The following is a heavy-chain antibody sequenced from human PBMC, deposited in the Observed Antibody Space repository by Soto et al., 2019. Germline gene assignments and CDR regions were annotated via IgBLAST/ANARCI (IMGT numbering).Heavy chain of an antibody. Sequence: EVQLVESGGGLVKPGGSLRLSCAASGFTFSNAWMNWVRQAPGKGLEWVGRIKSKTDGGTTDYAAPVKGRFTISRDDSNNTLYLQMNSLKTEDTAVYYCTTLLWFGELFQGDYWGQGTLVTVSS. CDR2: IKSKTDGGTT. V-gene: IGHV3-15*07. CDR1: GFTFSNAW. CDR3: TTLLWFGELFQGDY. D-gene: IGHD3-10*01. J-gene: IGHJ4*02.